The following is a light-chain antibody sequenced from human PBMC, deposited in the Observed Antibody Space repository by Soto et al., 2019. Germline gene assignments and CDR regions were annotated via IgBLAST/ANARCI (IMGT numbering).Light chain of an antibody. CDR1: QSVSSSY. CDR2: GAS. J-gene: IGKJ1*01. V-gene: IGKV3-15*01. CDR3: QQYNNWPPWT. Sequence: EIVMTQSPATLSLSPGERATLSCRAIQSVSSSYLAWYQQKPGQAPRLLIYGASTRATGIPARFSGSGSGTEFTLTISSLQSEDFAVYYCQQYNNWPPWTFGQGTKVDI.